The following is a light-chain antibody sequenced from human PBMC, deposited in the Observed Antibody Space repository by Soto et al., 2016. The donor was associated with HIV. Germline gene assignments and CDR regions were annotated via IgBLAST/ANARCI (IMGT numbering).Light chain of an antibody. V-gene: IGKV1-12*01. Sequence: DIQMTQSPSSVSASVGDRVSITCRASQRIGNLLAWYHQIPGRAPKLLISAASNLQSGVPSRFSGSGSGTDFSLTITTLQPEDFVTYYCQQYKNYPLTFGGGTKVEIK. CDR1: QRIGNL. CDR2: AAS. J-gene: IGKJ4*01. CDR3: QQYKNYPLT.